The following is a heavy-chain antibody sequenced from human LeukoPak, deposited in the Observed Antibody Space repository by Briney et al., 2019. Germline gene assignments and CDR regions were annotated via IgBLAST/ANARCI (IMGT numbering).Heavy chain of an antibody. D-gene: IGHD6-19*01. J-gene: IGHJ4*02. CDR2: IYPGDSDT. V-gene: IGHV5-51*01. Sequence: GESLKISCKGSGYTFTSYWIGWVRQMPGKGLEWVGIIYPGDSDTRYSPSFQGQVTISADKSISTAYLQWSSLKASDTAMYYCARPVAVAGVDYWGQGTLVTVSS. CDR1: GYTFTSYW. CDR3: ARPVAVAGVDY.